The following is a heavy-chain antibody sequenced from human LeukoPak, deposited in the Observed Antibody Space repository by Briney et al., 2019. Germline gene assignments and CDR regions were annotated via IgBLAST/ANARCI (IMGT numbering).Heavy chain of an antibody. D-gene: IGHD3-22*01. Sequence: PGGSLRLSCAASGFTFSSYSMNWVRQAPGKGLERVSSISSSSSHIYYADSVKGRFTISRDNAKNSLYLQMNSLRAEDTAVYYCAIYYDSSGYYFEAVDYFDYWGQGTLVTVSS. V-gene: IGHV3-21*01. CDR3: AIYYDSSGYYFEAVDYFDY. J-gene: IGHJ4*02. CDR1: GFTFSSYS. CDR2: ISSSSSHI.